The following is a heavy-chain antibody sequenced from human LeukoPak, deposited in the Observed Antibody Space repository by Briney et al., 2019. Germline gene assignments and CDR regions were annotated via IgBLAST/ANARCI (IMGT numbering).Heavy chain of an antibody. CDR1: GFIFDDYA. Sequence: GGSLRLSCAASGFIFDDYAMHWVRQVPGKGLEWVSSISWSSDYLGYADSVKGRFTISRDNAKNSLYLQMNSLRAEDTAVYYCARDRTPLDYYDSSGYYYDRPYYFDYWGQGTLVTVSS. J-gene: IGHJ4*02. CDR2: ISWSSDYL. V-gene: IGHV3-9*01. CDR3: ARDRTPLDYYDSSGYYYDRPYYFDY. D-gene: IGHD3-22*01.